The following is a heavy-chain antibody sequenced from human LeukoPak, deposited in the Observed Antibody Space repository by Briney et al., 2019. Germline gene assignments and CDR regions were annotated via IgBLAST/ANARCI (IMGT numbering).Heavy chain of an antibody. V-gene: IGHV3-11*03. CDR1: GFTFSDYY. CDR3: AKRDSTSYHFDS. Sequence: GGSLRLSCAASGFTFSDYYMSWIRQAPGKGLEWVSYISSSSSYTDYADSVKGRFTISRDNSKNSLNLQMSSLRVEDTAVSYCAKRDSTSYHFDSWGQGTLVTVSS. D-gene: IGHD2-2*01. CDR2: ISSSSSYT. J-gene: IGHJ4*02.